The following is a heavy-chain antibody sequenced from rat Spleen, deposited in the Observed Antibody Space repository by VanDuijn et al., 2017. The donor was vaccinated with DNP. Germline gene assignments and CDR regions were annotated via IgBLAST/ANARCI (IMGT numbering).Heavy chain of an antibody. CDR2: IIYDGSST. J-gene: IGHJ3*01. D-gene: IGHD1-7*01. Sequence: EVQLVESGGGLVQPGRSLKLSCAASGFTFSYYGMAWVRQAPTKGLEWVATIIYDGSSTYYRDSVRGRFTISRDYARNTLYLQMDSLRSEETATYYCATSSYFGYDYGFAYWGQGTLVTVSS. V-gene: IGHV5-29*01. CDR3: ATSSYFGYDYGFAY. CDR1: GFTFSYYG.